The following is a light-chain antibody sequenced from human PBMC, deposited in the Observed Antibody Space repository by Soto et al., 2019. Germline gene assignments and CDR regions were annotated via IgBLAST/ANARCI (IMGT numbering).Light chain of an antibody. CDR2: GAS. CDR3: QQHGSSPIT. CDR1: QSVSSN. J-gene: IGKJ5*01. Sequence: EIVMTQSPATLSVSPGERATLSCRASQSVSSNLAWYQQKPGQAPRLLIYGASTRATGIPARFSGSGSGTEFTLTISSLQSEDFAVYYCQQHGSSPITFGQGTRREIK. V-gene: IGKV3-15*01.